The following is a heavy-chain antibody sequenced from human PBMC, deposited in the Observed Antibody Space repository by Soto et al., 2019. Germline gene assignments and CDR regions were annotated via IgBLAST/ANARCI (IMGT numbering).Heavy chain of an antibody. CDR3: ARDIRGYSRAFDY. CDR2: IYSSGST. V-gene: IGHV4-61*01. D-gene: IGHD5-18*01. CDR1: GDSVSSENYY. J-gene: IGHJ4*02. Sequence: PSETLSLTCTVSGDSVSSENYYWTWIRQSPGKVLEWIGYIYSSGSTNYNPSLNSRVTISLDRSRNQFSLKLTSVTAADTAVYYCARDIRGYSRAFDYWGQGTLVTVSS.